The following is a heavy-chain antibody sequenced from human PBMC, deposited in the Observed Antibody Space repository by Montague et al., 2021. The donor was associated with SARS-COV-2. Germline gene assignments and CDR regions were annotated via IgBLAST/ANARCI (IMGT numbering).Heavy chain of an antibody. D-gene: IGHD4-17*01. V-gene: IGHV3-21*03. Sequence: SLRLSCAASGFTFSSYSMNWVRQAPGKGLEWVSSISRSSSYKNYADSVKGRFTISRDNAKNSLYLRMNSLRAEDTAVYYCARDVEGTGDYRLIIGAISWYFDLWGRGTLSTVSS. CDR3: ARDVEGTGDYRLIIGAISWYFDL. J-gene: IGHJ2*01. CDR2: ISRSSSYK. CDR1: GFTFSSYS.